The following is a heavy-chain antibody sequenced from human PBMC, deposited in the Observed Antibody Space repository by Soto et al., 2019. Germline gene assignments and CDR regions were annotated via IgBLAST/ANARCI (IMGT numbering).Heavy chain of an antibody. CDR1: GFTFSSYW. J-gene: IGHJ4*02. D-gene: IGHD6-13*01. V-gene: IGHV3-74*01. CDR3: ARERGKAAAVHFDY. Sequence: EVQLVESGGGLVQPGGSLRLSCAASGFTFSSYWMHWVRQAPGKGLVWVSRINSAGSSTSYADSVKGRFTISRDNAKNTLYLQMNSLRAEDTAVYYCARERGKAAAVHFDYWGQGTRVNVSS. CDR2: INSAGSST.